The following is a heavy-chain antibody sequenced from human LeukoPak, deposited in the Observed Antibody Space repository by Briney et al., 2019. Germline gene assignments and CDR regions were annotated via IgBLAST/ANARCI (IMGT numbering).Heavy chain of an antibody. Sequence: GESLQISCKGSGSIFTSYWSGWVRQLPGKGLEWMGIIYPRDSATRYSPSFQAQVTISADKSISTAYLQWSSLKASDTAMYYCARPVGATPFFDYWGQGTLVTVSS. CDR3: ARPVGATPFFDY. V-gene: IGHV5-51*01. CDR1: GSIFTSYW. CDR2: IYPRDSAT. D-gene: IGHD1-26*01. J-gene: IGHJ4*02.